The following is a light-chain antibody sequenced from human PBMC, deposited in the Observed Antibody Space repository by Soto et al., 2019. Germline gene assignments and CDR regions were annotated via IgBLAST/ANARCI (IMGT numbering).Light chain of an antibody. CDR3: QSDDSRLSVV. Sequence: QSVLTQPPSVSGAPGQRVTISCTGSSSNIGAGYDVHWYQQLPETAPKLLIYGNTNRPSGVPDRFSGSNSGISASLAITGLQAEEEDDYYCQSDDSRLSVVFGGGTKVTVL. CDR1: SSNIGAGYD. V-gene: IGLV1-40*01. J-gene: IGLJ2*01. CDR2: GNT.